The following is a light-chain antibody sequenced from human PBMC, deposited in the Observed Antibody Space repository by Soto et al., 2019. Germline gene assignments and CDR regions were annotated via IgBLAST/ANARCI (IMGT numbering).Light chain of an antibody. CDR1: QSVSSSY. Sequence: EIVLTQYPGTLSLSPGERATLSRMASQSVSSSYLAWYQQKPGQAPRLLIYGASTRATGIPARFSGSGSGTEFTLTISSLQSEDFAVYYCQQYNNWPPWTVGRGTKVEIK. V-gene: IGKV3-15*01. J-gene: IGKJ1*01. CDR2: GAS. CDR3: QQYNNWPPWT.